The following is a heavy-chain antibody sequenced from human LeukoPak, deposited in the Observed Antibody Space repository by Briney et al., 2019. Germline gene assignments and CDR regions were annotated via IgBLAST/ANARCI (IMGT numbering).Heavy chain of an antibody. Sequence: PGGSLRLSCAASGFTFSSYAMHWVRQAPGKGLEWVAVISYDGSNKYYADSVKGRFTISRDNAKNSLYLQMNSLRAEDTAVYYCARLLALPYSGSYWPDYWGQGTLVTVSS. J-gene: IGHJ4*02. V-gene: IGHV3-30-3*01. CDR2: ISYDGSNK. CDR3: ARLLALPYSGSYWPDY. CDR1: GFTFSSYA. D-gene: IGHD1-26*01.